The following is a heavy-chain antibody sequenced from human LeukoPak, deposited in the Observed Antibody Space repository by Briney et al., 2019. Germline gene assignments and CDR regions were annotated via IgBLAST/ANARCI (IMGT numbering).Heavy chain of an antibody. J-gene: IGHJ4*02. CDR3: ARVGSDSSGWRRFDY. D-gene: IGHD6-19*01. CDR1: GGTFSSYA. CDR2: INPNSGGT. V-gene: IGHV1-2*02. Sequence: ASVKVSCKASGGTFSSYAISWVRQAPGQGLEWMGWINPNSGGTNSAQKFQGRVTMTRDTSISTAYMELSRLRSDDTAVYYCARVGSDSSGWRRFDYWGQGTLVTVSS.